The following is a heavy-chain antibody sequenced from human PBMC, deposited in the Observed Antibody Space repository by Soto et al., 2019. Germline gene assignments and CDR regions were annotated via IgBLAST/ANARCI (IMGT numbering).Heavy chain of an antibody. V-gene: IGHV3-7*01. CDR2: INNYGSEI. J-gene: IGHJ6*04. Sequence: EVQLVESGGGLVQPGGSLRLSCAASGFALSSYWMTWVRQAPGKGLEWVAAINNYGSEIHYVESMKGRVTISRDNAKNSVSLDMNNLRADDTATYYCTTYNGYFSPVDVWGKGTTVTVSS. CDR1: GFALSSYW. D-gene: IGHD2-21*01. CDR3: TTYNGYFSPVDV.